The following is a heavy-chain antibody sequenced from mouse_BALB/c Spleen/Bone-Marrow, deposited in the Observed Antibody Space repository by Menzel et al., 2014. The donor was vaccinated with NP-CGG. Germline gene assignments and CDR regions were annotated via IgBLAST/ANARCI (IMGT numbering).Heavy chain of an antibody. D-gene: IGHD2-1*01. J-gene: IGHJ2*01. CDR3: ARRIYYAMGY. V-gene: IGHV1-54*01. Sequence: VQLQQSGAELVRPGTSVKVSCKASGYAFTNYLIEWVKQRPGLGLEWIGVLNPGSGGTNYNEKFKGKATLTADKSSSSAYMQLSSLTSDDSAVYFCARRIYYAMGYWGQGTTLTVSS. CDR1: GYAFTNYL. CDR2: LNPGSGGT.